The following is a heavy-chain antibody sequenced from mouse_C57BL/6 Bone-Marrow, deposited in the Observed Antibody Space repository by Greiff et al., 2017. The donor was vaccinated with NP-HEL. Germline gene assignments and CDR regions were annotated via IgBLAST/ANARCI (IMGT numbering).Heavy chain of an antibody. CDR3: ARAEGTSPWFAY. V-gene: IGHV5-16*01. CDR1: GFTFSDYY. CDR2: INYDGSST. Sequence: EVKLVESEGGLVQPGSSMKLSCTASGFTFSDYYMAWVRQVPEKGLEWVANINYDGSSTYYLDSLKSRFIISRDNAKNILYLQMSRLKSEDTATYYCARAEGTSPWFAYWGQGTLVTVSA. J-gene: IGHJ3*01.